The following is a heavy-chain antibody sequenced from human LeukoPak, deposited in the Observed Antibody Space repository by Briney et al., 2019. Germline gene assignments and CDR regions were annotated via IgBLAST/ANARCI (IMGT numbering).Heavy chain of an antibody. V-gene: IGHV1-69*04. CDR2: IIPILGIA. D-gene: IGHD6-13*01. Sequence: SVKVSCKASGGTFSSYAISWVRQAPGQGLEWMGRIIPILGIANYAQKFQGRVTITADKSTSTAYMELSSLRSEDTALYYCARGSIAERSRFANYWGQGTLVTVSS. J-gene: IGHJ4*02. CDR1: GGTFSSYA. CDR3: ARGSIAERSRFANY.